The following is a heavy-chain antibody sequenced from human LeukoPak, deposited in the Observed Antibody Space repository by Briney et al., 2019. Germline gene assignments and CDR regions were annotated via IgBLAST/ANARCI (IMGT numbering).Heavy chain of an antibody. CDR1: GYTFTGYY. D-gene: IGHD3-22*01. V-gene: IGHV1-2*02. J-gene: IGHJ4*02. Sequence: GASVKVSCKASGYTFTGYYMHWVRQAPGQGLEWMGWINPNSGGTNYAQKFQGRVTMTRDTFISTAYMELSRLRSDDTAVYYCARKLGRDYDSSGYYGFDYWGQGTLVTVSS. CDR3: ARKLGRDYDSSGYYGFDY. CDR2: INPNSGGT.